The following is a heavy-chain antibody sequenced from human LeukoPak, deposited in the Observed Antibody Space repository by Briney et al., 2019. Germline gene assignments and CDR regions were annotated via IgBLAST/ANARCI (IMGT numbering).Heavy chain of an antibody. CDR2: ISSSSSTM. V-gene: IGHV3-48*02. CDR1: GFTFSSYS. Sequence: GGSLRLSCAASGFTFSSYSMNWVRQAPGKGLEWVSYISSSSSTMYYADSVKGRFTISRDNAKNSLYLQMNSLRDEDTAVYYCARDLNLYDSSGYYPRWGQGTLVTVSS. CDR3: ARDLNLYDSSGYYPR. J-gene: IGHJ4*02. D-gene: IGHD3-22*01.